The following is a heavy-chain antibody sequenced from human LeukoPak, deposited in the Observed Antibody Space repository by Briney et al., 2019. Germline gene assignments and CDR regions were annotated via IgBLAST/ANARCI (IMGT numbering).Heavy chain of an antibody. Sequence: ASVKVSCKASGYTFTGYYMHWVRQAPGQGLEWMGRINPNSGGTNYAQKFQGRVTMTRDTSISTAYMQLSRLRSDDTAVYYCARDQGCSGGSCYRGEYNYWGQGTLVTVSS. J-gene: IGHJ4*02. D-gene: IGHD2-15*01. CDR3: ARDQGCSGGSCYRGEYNY. CDR2: INPNSGGT. V-gene: IGHV1-2*06. CDR1: GYTFTGYY.